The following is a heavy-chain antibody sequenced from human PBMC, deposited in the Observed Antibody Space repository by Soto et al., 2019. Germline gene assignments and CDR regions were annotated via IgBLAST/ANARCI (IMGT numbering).Heavy chain of an antibody. J-gene: IGHJ2*01. CDR1: GYTFTNYA. CDR3: ARGGSIYLYFDL. V-gene: IGHV1-3*01. Sequence: QVQLVQSGAEVKKPGASVKVSCKASGYTFTNYALHWVRQAPGQRLEWMGWINAGNGNTKYSQKFQGRVTIPRDTSASKAYMELSSLRSEDTAVYYCARGGSIYLYFDLWCRGTLVTVSS. D-gene: IGHD1-26*01. CDR2: INAGNGNT.